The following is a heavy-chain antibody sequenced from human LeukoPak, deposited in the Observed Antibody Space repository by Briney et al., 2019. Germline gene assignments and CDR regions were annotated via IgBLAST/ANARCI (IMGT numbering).Heavy chain of an antibody. D-gene: IGHD5-12*01. CDR2: IYHSGST. V-gene: IGHV4-38-2*01. Sequence: SETLSLTCAVSGCSISSGYYWGWIRQPPGKGLEWIGSIYHSGSTYYNPSLKSRVTISVDTSKNQFSLKLSSVTAADTAVYYCARHGIAVATITPLYYFDYWGQGTLVTVSS. CDR1: GCSISSGYY. CDR3: ARHGIAVATITPLYYFDY. J-gene: IGHJ4*02.